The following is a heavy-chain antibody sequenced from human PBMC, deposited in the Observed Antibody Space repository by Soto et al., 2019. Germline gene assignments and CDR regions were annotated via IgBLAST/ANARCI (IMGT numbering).Heavy chain of an antibody. V-gene: IGHV3-33*01. CDR1: GFTFSTYG. Sequence: QVQLVESGGRVVQPGRSLRLSCAASGFTFSTYGMHWVRQAPGKGLEWVAVIWYDGSNKYYADSVKGRFTVSRDNSKNTLYLQMNSLRADDTAVYYCARTPQSITLLRGVIYYFDYWGQGTLVTVSS. CDR3: ARTPQSITLLRGVIYYFDY. CDR2: IWYDGSNK. D-gene: IGHD3-10*01. J-gene: IGHJ4*02.